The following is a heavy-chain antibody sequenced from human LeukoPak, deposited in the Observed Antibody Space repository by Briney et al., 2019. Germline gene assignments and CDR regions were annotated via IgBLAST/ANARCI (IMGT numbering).Heavy chain of an antibody. J-gene: IGHJ3*02. Sequence: GGSLRLSCAASGFTVSDNYMSWVRQAPGKGLEWVSVMYSRGDTYYADSVKGRFTFSRDNSKNTLYLQMNSLRAEDTAVYYCAKDRSGPDSSGWYGGAFDIWGQGTMVTVSS. CDR2: MYSRGDT. V-gene: IGHV3-53*01. D-gene: IGHD6-19*01. CDR3: AKDRSGPDSSGWYGGAFDI. CDR1: GFTVSDNY.